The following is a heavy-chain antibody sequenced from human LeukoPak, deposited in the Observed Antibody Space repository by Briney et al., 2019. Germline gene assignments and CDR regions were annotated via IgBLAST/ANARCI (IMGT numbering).Heavy chain of an antibody. CDR2: ISAYNGNT. CDR3: ASATPSDTDYYGMDV. V-gene: IGHV1-18*01. D-gene: IGHD2-2*01. J-gene: IGHJ6*02. Sequence: ASVKVSCKASGYTFTSYGISWVRQAPGQGLEWMGWISAYNGNTNYAQKLQGRVTTTTDTSTSTAYMELRSLRSDDTAVYYCASATPSDTDYYGMDVWGQGTTVTVSS. CDR1: GYTFTSYG.